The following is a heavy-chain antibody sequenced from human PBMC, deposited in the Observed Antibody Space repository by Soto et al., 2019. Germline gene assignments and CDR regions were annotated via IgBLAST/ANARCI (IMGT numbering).Heavy chain of an antibody. D-gene: IGHD4-17*01. Sequence: ASVKVSCKAAGCTFSGYYMSWVRQAPGQGLEWMGWINPNSGGTNYAQKFQGWVTMTRDTSISTAYMELSRLRSDDTAVYYCARNDYGTKNWYFDLWGRGTLVTVSS. J-gene: IGHJ2*01. CDR3: ARNDYGTKNWYFDL. CDR2: INPNSGGT. CDR1: GCTFSGYY. V-gene: IGHV1-2*04.